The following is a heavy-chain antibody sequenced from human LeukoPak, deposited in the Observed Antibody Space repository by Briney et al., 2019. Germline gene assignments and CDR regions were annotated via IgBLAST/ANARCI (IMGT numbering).Heavy chain of an antibody. CDR1: GFTFSSYA. J-gene: IGHJ5*02. V-gene: IGHV3-30-3*01. D-gene: IGHD3-22*01. CDR2: ISYGGSNK. Sequence: GGSLRLSCAASGFTFSSYAMHWVRQAPGKGLEWVAVISYGGSNKYYADSVKGRFTISRDNSKNTLYLQMNSLRAEDTAVYYCARVKLGVKAWFDPWGQGTLVTVSS. CDR3: ARVKLGVKAWFDP.